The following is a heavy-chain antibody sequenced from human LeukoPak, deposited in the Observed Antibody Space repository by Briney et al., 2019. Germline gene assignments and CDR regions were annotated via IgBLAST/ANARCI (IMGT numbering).Heavy chain of an antibody. V-gene: IGHV3-33*01. CDR1: GFTFNSYG. Sequence: GRSLRLSCAASGFTFNSYGMHWVRQAPGKGLEWVAVIWYDGSNKYYADSVKGRFTISRDNSKNTLYLQMNSLRAEDTAVYYCARDRLGGYFDYWGQGTRVTVSS. D-gene: IGHD3-16*01. J-gene: IGHJ4*02. CDR2: IWYDGSNK. CDR3: ARDRLGGYFDY.